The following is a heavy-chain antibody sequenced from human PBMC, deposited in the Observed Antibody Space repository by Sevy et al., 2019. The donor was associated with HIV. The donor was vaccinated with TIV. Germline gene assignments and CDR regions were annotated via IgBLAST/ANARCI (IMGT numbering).Heavy chain of an antibody. Sequence: GGSLRLSCAASGFTFISFTMNWVRQAPGKGLEWVSSISNSPSYIYYADSVKGRFTISRDNAKNELYLQMDSLRVADAAVYYCARRGGLTDEGFDIWGQGTMVTVSS. CDR3: ARRGGLTDEGFDI. CDR2: ISNSPSYI. CDR1: GFTFISFT. V-gene: IGHV3-21*01. D-gene: IGHD3-16*01. J-gene: IGHJ3*02.